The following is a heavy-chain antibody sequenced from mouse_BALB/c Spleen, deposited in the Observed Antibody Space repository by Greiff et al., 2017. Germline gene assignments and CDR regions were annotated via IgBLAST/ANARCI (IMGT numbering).Heavy chain of an antibody. CDR3: ARPHYYGSSLFAY. CDR2: INPSTGYT. Sequence: QVQLQQSGAELAKPGASVKMSCKASGYTFTSYWMHWVKQRPGQGLEWIGYINPSTGYTEYNQKFKDKATLTADKSSSTAYMQLSSLTSEDSAVYYCARPHYYGSSLFAYWGQGTLVTVSA. CDR1: GYTFTSYW. J-gene: IGHJ3*01. D-gene: IGHD1-1*01. V-gene: IGHV1-7*01.